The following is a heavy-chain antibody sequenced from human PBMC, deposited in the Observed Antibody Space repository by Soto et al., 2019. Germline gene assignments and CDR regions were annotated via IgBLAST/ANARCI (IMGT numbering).Heavy chain of an antibody. J-gene: IGHJ6*02. D-gene: IGHD6-13*01. CDR2: IYHSGST. Sequence: SETLSLTCAVSGGSISSSNWWSWVRQPPGKGLEWIGEIYHSGSTNYNPSLKSRVTISVDKSKNQFSLKLSSVTAADTAVYYCARVGIAAAGTDYYGMDVWGQGTTVTVSS. CDR3: ARVGIAAAGTDYYGMDV. CDR1: GGSISSSNW. V-gene: IGHV4-4*02.